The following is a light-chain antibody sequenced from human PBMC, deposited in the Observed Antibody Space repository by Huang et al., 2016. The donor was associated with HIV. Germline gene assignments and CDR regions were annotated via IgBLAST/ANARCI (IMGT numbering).Light chain of an antibody. Sequence: DIQMTQSPSSLSASVGDRVTITCQASQDISNYLNWYQQKPGKAPKLLIYDASNLEQGVSSRFSGSGSGTDFTFTISSLQPEDIATYYCQHYDNLRTFGQGTKVEIK. CDR3: QHYDNLRT. V-gene: IGKV1-33*01. CDR1: QDISNY. J-gene: IGKJ1*01. CDR2: DAS.